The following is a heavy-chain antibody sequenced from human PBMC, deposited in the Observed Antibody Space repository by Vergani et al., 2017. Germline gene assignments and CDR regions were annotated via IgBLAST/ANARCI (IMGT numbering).Heavy chain of an antibody. V-gene: IGHV3-11*05. J-gene: IGHJ4*02. CDR1: GFTFSDYY. CDR3: AGEGAGLGGDSSGPPAY. CDR2: ISSSSSYT. D-gene: IGHD3-22*01. Sequence: VQLVESGGGLVKPGGSLRLSCAASGFTFSDYYMSWFRQAPGKGLEWVSYISSSSSYTNYADSVKGRFTISRDNAKNSLYLQMNSLRAEDTAVYYCAGEGAGLGGDSSGPPAYWGQGTLVTVSS.